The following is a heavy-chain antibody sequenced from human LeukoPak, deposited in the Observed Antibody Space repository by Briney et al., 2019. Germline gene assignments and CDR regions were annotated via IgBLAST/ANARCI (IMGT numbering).Heavy chain of an antibody. V-gene: IGHV3-43*02. Sequence: GGSLRLSCAASGFTFDDYAMHWVRQAPGKGLEWVSLISGDGGSTYYADSVKGRFTISRDNSKNSLYLQMNSLRTEDTALYYCAKDIIGPGQGVVVAATLDYWGQGTLVTVSS. CDR3: AKDIIGPGQGVVVAATLDY. CDR1: GFTFDDYA. J-gene: IGHJ4*02. CDR2: ISGDGGST. D-gene: IGHD2-15*01.